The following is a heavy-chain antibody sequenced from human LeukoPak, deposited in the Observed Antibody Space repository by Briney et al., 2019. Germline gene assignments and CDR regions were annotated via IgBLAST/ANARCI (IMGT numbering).Heavy chain of an antibody. V-gene: IGHV4-38-2*02. CDR1: GYSISSGYY. J-gene: IGHJ4*02. D-gene: IGHD4-17*01. Sequence: KPSETLSLTCTVSGYSISSGYYWGWIRQPPGKGQEWIGSIYHSGSTYYNPSLKSRVTISVDTSKNQFSLKLSSVTAADTAVYYCARSSGGDTTFDYWGQGTLVTVSS. CDR3: ARSSGGDTTFDY. CDR2: IYHSGST.